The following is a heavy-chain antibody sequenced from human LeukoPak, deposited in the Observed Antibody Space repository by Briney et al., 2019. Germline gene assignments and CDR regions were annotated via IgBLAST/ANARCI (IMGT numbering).Heavy chain of an antibody. J-gene: IGHJ3*01. Sequence: KPSQTLSLTCAISGDSVSTNSVAWNWLRQSPSRGLEWLGRTYYRSKWNNDYAVSVKSRITINPDTSKNQFSLQLNSVTPDDTALYYCARGRYSGFDLWGQGTMVTVSS. CDR2: TYYRSKWNN. CDR3: ARGRYSGFDL. CDR1: GDSVSTNSVA. D-gene: IGHD2-15*01. V-gene: IGHV6-1*01.